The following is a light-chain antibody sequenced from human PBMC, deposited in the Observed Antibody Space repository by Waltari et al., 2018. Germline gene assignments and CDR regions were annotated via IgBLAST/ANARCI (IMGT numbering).Light chain of an antibody. V-gene: IGKV1-33*01. CDR2: DAS. CDR3: QRYENLPLT. Sequence: DIQMTQTPSSLSASVGDRVTISCQASQDINNYLNWYQQKTGKAPKLLIYDASNLEIGVPSRFSGGGSGTDFTFIITSLQPEDIATYYCQRYENLPLTFGQGTRLEI. CDR1: QDINNY. J-gene: IGKJ5*01.